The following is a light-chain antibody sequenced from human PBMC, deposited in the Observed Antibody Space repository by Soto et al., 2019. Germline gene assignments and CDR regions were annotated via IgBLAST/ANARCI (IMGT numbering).Light chain of an antibody. Sequence: IQVTQSTSSLSASVGETVTITCLASQDIDNSLNWYQQKPGKAPNLLMYTASNLQSGVPSRFSGSGSGTDFTLTISSLQPEDFATYYCQQSYSTPISFGQGTRLETK. CDR2: TAS. V-gene: IGKV1-39*01. CDR3: QQSYSTPIS. CDR1: QDIDNS. J-gene: IGKJ5*01.